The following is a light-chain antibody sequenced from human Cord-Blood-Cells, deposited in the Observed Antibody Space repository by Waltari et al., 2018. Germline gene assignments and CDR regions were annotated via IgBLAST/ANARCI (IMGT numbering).Light chain of an antibody. Sequence: SYDLTPPPSVSVSQGQTARITCSGDALPKQYAYWYQQKPGQAPVLVRYKDSERPSGIPERFSGSSSGTTVTLTISGVQAEDEADYYCQSADSSGTYYVFGTGTKVTVL. V-gene: IGLV3-25*03. J-gene: IGLJ1*01. CDR3: QSADSSGTYYV. CDR1: ALPKQY. CDR2: KDS.